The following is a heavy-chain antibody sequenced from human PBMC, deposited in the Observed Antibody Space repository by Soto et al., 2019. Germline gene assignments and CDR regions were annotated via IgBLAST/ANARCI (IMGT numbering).Heavy chain of an antibody. D-gene: IGHD6-13*01. CDR2: INAGNGNT. J-gene: IGHJ6*02. CDR3: AKDRYSSSWPYYGMDV. Sequence: ASVKVSCKASGYTFTSYAMHWVRQAPGQRLEWMGWINAGNGNTKYSQKFQGRVTITRDTSASTAYMELSSLRSEDTAVYYCAKDRYSSSWPYYGMDVWGQGTTVTVSS. CDR1: GYTFTSYA. V-gene: IGHV1-3*01.